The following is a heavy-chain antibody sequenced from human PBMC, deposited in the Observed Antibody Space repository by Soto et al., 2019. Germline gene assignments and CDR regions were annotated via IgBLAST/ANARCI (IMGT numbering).Heavy chain of an antibody. Sequence: QVQLQESGPGLVKPSETLSLTCTVSGGSISSYYWSWIRQPAGKGLEWIGRIYTGGSTNYNPSLKSRVTMSVDTSKNQFSLKLNSVTAADTAVYYCVRDYDLWSGSFGMDVWGQGTTVTVSS. CDR3: VRDYDLWSGSFGMDV. V-gene: IGHV4-4*07. CDR2: IYTGGST. J-gene: IGHJ6*02. D-gene: IGHD3-3*01. CDR1: GGSISSYY.